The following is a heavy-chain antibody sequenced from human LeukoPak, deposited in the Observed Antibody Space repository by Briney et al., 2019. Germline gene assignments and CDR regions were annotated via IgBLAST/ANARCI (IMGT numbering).Heavy chain of an antibody. V-gene: IGHV3-43D*03. D-gene: IGHD1-1*01. Sequence: GGSLRLSCAASGFTFVDDAMHWVRQAPGKGLEWVSLINWDGGSTYYADSVKGRFTISRDNSKNSLYLEMNSLRAEDTALYYCVKAPTLTGTAYYFDYWGQGTLVTVSS. CDR1: GFTFVDDA. CDR3: VKAPTLTGTAYYFDY. CDR2: INWDGGST. J-gene: IGHJ4*02.